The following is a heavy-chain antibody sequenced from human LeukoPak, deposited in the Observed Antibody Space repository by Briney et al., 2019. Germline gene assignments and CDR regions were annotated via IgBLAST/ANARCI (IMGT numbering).Heavy chain of an antibody. D-gene: IGHD3-22*01. CDR2: FSYSGST. CDR1: GGSISIYY. V-gene: IGHV4-59*01. J-gene: IGHJ4*02. CDR3: AREAYDRALDY. Sequence: SETLSLTCTVSGGSISIYYWSWIRQPSGKGLEWIGYFSYSGSTNYNPSLKSRVTISVDTSKNQFSLKLTSVTAADTAVYYCAREAYDRALDYWGQGTLVTVSS.